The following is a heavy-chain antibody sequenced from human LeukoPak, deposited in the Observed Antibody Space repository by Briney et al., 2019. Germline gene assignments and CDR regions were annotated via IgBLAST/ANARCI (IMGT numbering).Heavy chain of an antibody. Sequence: PEGSLRLSCAASGFTFDDYAMHWVRQAPGKGLEWVSLISGDGGSTYYADSVKGRFTISRDNSKNSLYLQMSSLRTEDSALYYCAKASGNYLTYYFDYWGQGTLVTVSS. D-gene: IGHD1-26*01. CDR3: AKASGNYLTYYFDY. CDR2: ISGDGGST. J-gene: IGHJ4*02. V-gene: IGHV3-43*02. CDR1: GFTFDDYA.